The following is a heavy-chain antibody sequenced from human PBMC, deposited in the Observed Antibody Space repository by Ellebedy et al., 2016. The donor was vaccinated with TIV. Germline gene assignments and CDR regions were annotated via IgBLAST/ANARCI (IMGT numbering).Heavy chain of an antibody. V-gene: IGHV3-48*02. J-gene: IGHJ3*02. CDR3: ARRGNYLGDAFDI. Sequence: GGSLRLXXAASEFTFSYYSMNWVRQAAGKGLEWISYIVGTGTTTYYADSVKGRFTIPRDNSKNSLFLQMNSLRDDDTAVYYCARRGNYLGDAFDIWGQGAMVIVSS. CDR2: IVGTGTTT. CDR1: EFTFSYYS. D-gene: IGHD1-26*01.